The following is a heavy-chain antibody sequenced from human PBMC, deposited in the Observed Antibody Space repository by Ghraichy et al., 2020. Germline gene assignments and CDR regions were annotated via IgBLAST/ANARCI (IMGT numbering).Heavy chain of an antibody. V-gene: IGHV4-39*01. CDR3: ARLRYYYDSSRREDPMDV. Sequence: SETLSLTCTVSGGSISSSSYYWGWIRQPPGKGLEWIGSIYYSGSTYYNPSLKSRVTISVDTSKNQFSLKLSSVTAADTAVYYCARLRYYYDSSRREDPMDVWGQGTTVTVSS. CDR1: GGSISSSSYY. CDR2: IYYSGST. J-gene: IGHJ6*02. D-gene: IGHD3-22*01.